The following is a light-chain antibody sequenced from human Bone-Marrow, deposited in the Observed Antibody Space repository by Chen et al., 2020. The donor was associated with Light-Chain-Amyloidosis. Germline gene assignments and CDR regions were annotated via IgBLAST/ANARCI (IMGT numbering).Light chain of an antibody. CDR3: AAWDDSLSGWV. J-gene: IGLJ3*02. CDR1: SSNIGSNY. Sequence: QSVLTQSPSASGTPGQRVTISCSGSSSNIGSNYVYWYQQLPGTAPKLLIYRNNQRTSGVPARFSGYKSCTSASLAISGLRSEDEADYYCAAWDDSLSGWVFGGGTKLTVL. CDR2: RNN. V-gene: IGLV1-47*01.